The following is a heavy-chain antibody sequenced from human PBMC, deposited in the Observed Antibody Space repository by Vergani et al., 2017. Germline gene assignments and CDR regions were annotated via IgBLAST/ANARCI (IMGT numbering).Heavy chain of an antibody. CDR3: AKDFGQLWRIDY. CDR2: ISVSGGST. J-gene: IGHJ4*02. CDR1: GFTFSSYA. V-gene: IGHV3-23*01. Sequence: EVQLLESGGGLVQPGGSLRLSCAASGFTFSSYAMSWVRQAPGKGLEWVSAISVSGGSTYYADSVKGRFTISRDNSKNTLYLQMNSLRAEDTAVYYCAKDFGQLWRIDYWGQGTLVTVSS. D-gene: IGHD5-18*01.